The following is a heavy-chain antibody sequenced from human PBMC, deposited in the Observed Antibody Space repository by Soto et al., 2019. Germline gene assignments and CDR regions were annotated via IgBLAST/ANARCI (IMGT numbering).Heavy chain of an antibody. D-gene: IGHD6-13*01. CDR3: AQVPNYSSSWSPYYFDY. Sequence: QITLKESGPTLVKPTQTLTLPCTFSGFSLSTSGVGVGWIRQPPGKALEWLALIYWNDDKRYSPSLKSRLTITKDTSKNPVVLTMTNMDPVDTATYYCAQVPNYSSSWSPYYFDYWGQGTLVTVSS. V-gene: IGHV2-5*01. CDR2: IYWNDDK. CDR1: GFSLSTSGVG. J-gene: IGHJ4*02.